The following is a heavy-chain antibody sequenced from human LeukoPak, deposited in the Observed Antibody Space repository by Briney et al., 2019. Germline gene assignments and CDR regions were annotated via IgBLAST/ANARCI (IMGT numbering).Heavy chain of an antibody. J-gene: IGHJ4*02. Sequence: PGGSLRLSCAASGFTFDDYAMHWVRQAPGKGLEWVSGISWNSGSIGYADSVKGRFTISRDNAKNSLYLQMNSLRAEDTALYYCAKDGRFNYDDSSGAYWDYWGQGTLVTVSS. CDR2: ISWNSGSI. CDR3: AKDGRFNYDDSSGAYWDY. D-gene: IGHD3-22*01. CDR1: GFTFDDYA. V-gene: IGHV3-9*01.